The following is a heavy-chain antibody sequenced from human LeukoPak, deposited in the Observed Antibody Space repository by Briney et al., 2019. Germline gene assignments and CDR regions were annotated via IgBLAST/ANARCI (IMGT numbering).Heavy chain of an antibody. CDR3: ARVTYYYDSSPADAFDI. CDR2: ISAYNGNT. J-gene: IGHJ3*02. V-gene: IGHV1-18*01. Sequence: ASVKVSCTASGYTFTSYGISWVRQAPGQGLEWMGWISAYNGNTNYAQKLQGRVTMTTDTSTSTAYMELRSLRSDDTAVYYCARVTYYYDSSPADAFDIWGQGTMVTVSS. CDR1: GYTFTSYG. D-gene: IGHD3-22*01.